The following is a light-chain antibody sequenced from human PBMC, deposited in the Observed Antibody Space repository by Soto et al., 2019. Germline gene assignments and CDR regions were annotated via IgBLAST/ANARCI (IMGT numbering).Light chain of an antibody. CDR1: QSLTSTY. CDR3: QQYGSSPT. Sequence: EIVMTQSPATLSLSPGERATLSCGASQSLTSTYLAWYQHKPGLAPRLLIYDVSSRATGIPDRFSGSGSRTDFTLTISRLEPEDSAVYYCQQYGSSPTFGQGTKVDIK. CDR2: DVS. V-gene: IGKV3D-20*01. J-gene: IGKJ1*01.